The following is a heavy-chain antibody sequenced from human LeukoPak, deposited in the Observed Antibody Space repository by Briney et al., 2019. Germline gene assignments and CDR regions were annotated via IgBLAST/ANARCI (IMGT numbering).Heavy chain of an antibody. J-gene: IGHJ4*02. Sequence: PSETLSLTCTVSGYSISSGYYWGWIRQPPGKGLEWIGSIYHSGSTYYNPSLKSRVTISVDTSKNQFSLKLSSVTAADTAVYYCASQGKYYYDSSGYYRYFDYWGQGTLVTVSS. CDR3: ASQGKYYYDSSGYYRYFDY. D-gene: IGHD3-22*01. CDR1: GYSISSGYY. CDR2: IYHSGST. V-gene: IGHV4-38-2*02.